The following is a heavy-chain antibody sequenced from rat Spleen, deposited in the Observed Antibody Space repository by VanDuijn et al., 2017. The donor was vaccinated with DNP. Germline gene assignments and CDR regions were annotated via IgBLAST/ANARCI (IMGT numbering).Heavy chain of an antibody. CDR3: ARHRTIMPYYYSMDA. D-gene: IGHD1-12*01. J-gene: IGHJ4*01. Sequence: EVQLVESGGGPVQPGRSLKLSCAVSGFTFNDYYMAWVRQAPAKGLEWVATISYNGGTPYYRDSVKGRFTISRDNAQSTLYLQMDSLRSEETATYYCARHRTIMPYYYSMDAWGQGASVTVSS. CDR1: GFTFNDYY. V-gene: IGHV5-7*01. CDR2: ISYNGGTP.